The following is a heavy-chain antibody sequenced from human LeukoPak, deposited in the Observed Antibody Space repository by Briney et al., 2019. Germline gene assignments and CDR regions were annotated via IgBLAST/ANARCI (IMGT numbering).Heavy chain of an antibody. CDR3: ATEYYGAYNY. Sequence: GGSLRLSCAASGFSFSAAWMSWVRQAPGKGLEWVGRIKSNSAGGATDYAAPVKGRFTILRDDSKNTLYLQMNSLKTEDTAVYFCATEYYGAYNYWGQGTLVTVSS. CDR2: IKSNSAGGAT. CDR1: GFSFSAAW. V-gene: IGHV3-15*01. D-gene: IGHD4-17*01. J-gene: IGHJ4*02.